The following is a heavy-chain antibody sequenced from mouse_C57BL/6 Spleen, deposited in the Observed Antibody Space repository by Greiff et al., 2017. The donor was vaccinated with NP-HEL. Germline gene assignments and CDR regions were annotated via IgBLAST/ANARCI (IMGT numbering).Heavy chain of an antibody. CDR3: ARRGPYYDYVYFDY. CDR2: IYPGSGST. CDR1: GYTFTSYW. D-gene: IGHD2-4*01. J-gene: IGHJ2*01. V-gene: IGHV1-55*01. Sequence: VQLQQSGAELVKPGASVKMSCKASGYTFTSYWITWVKQRPGQGLEWIGDIYPGSGSTNYNEKFKSKATLTVDTSSSTAYMQLCSLTSEDSAVYYCARRGPYYDYVYFDYWGQGTTLTVSS.